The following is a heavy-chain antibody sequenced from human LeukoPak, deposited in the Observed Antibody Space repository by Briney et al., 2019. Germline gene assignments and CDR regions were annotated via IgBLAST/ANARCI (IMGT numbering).Heavy chain of an antibody. V-gene: IGHV3-23*01. CDR1: GFTFSSYA. J-gene: IGHJ4*02. Sequence: GGSLRLSCAASGFTFSSYAMSWVRQAPGKGLEWVSAISGSGGSTYYADSVKGRFTISRDNSKNTLYLQMNSLRAEDTAVYYCAKVSVPLYSSSGWYLMYWGQGTLVTVSS. CDR2: ISGSGGST. CDR3: AKVSVPLYSSSGWYLMY. D-gene: IGHD6-19*01.